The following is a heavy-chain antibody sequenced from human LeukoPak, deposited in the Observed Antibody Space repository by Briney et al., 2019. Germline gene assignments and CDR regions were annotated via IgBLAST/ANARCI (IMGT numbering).Heavy chain of an antibody. J-gene: IGHJ4*02. D-gene: IGHD3-22*01. CDR2: ISYDGSNK. CDR3: ARNYDSSGYYLDY. V-gene: IGHV3-30*03. Sequence: GGSLRLPCAASGFTFSSYGMHWVRQAPGKGLEWVAVISYDGSNKYYADSVKGRFTISRDNSKNTLYLQMNSLRAEDTAVYYCARNYDSSGYYLDYWGQGTLVTVSS. CDR1: GFTFSSYG.